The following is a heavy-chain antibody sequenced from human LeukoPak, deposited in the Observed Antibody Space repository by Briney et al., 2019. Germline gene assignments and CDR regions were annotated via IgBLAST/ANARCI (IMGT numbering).Heavy chain of an antibody. CDR3: ARLYCSDDYCCFDY. CDR2: IWFDGSTQ. V-gene: IGHV3-33*01. Sequence: PGGSLRLSCAASGFTFSSYGMHWVRQAPGKGLEWVALIWFDGSTQRYADSVKGRFTISRDNSKNTLYLQMNSLRVEDTAVYYCARLYCSDDYCCFDYWGQGTLVTVSS. J-gene: IGHJ4*02. D-gene: IGHD3-16*01. CDR1: GFTFSSYG.